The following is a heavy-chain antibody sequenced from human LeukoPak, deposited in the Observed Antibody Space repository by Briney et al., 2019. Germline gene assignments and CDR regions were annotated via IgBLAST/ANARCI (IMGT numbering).Heavy chain of an antibody. Sequence: SETLSLTCAVYGGSFSGYYWSWIRQPPGEGLEWIGEINHSGSTNYNPSLKSRVTISVDTSKNQFSLKLSSVTAADTAVYYCARGSPKHDSWGQGTLVTVSS. CDR2: INHSGST. V-gene: IGHV4-34*01. CDR3: ARGSPKHDS. J-gene: IGHJ5*01. CDR1: GGSFSGYY.